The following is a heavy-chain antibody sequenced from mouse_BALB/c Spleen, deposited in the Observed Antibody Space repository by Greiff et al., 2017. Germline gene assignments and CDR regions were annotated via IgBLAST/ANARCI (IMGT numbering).Heavy chain of an antibody. CDR2: ISDGGSYT. J-gene: IGHJ4*01. Sequence: EVKLMESGGGLVKPGGSLKLSCAASGFTFSDYYMYWVRQTPEKRLEWVATISDGGSYTYYPDSVKGRFTISRDNAKNNLYLQMSSLKSDDTAMYYCAREGYAMDYWGQGTSVTVSS. CDR3: AREGYAMDY. V-gene: IGHV5-4*02. CDR1: GFTFSDYY.